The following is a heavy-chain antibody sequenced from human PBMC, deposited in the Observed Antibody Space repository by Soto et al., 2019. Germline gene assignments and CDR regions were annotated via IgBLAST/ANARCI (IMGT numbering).Heavy chain of an antibody. CDR3: ARDEGGYSGYDSSFDY. Sequence: SQTLSLTCAISGDSVSSNSAAWNCSIHSPSRVLEWLGRTYYRSKWYNDYAVSVKSRITINPDTSKNQFSLQLNSVTPEDTAVYYCARDEGGYSGYDSSFDYWGQGTLVTVSS. D-gene: IGHD5-12*01. CDR2: TYYRSKWYN. J-gene: IGHJ4*02. V-gene: IGHV6-1*01. CDR1: GDSVSSNSAA.